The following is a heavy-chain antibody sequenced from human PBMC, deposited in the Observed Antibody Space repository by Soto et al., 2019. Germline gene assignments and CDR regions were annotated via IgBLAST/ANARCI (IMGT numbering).Heavy chain of an antibody. CDR2: MTYDGSEK. Sequence: EMHLVESGGGLVQPGGSLRLSCAASGFTFSTYWMTWVRQAPGKGLEWVANMTYDGSEKHYVDSAKGRFTISRDSAKNSLYLQMDSLRGEDTAVYYCARVRLQLRREQAFDGWGQGTMVTVAS. J-gene: IGHJ3*01. CDR3: ARVRLQLRREQAFDG. V-gene: IGHV3-7*01. CDR1: GFTFSTYW. D-gene: IGHD2-15*01.